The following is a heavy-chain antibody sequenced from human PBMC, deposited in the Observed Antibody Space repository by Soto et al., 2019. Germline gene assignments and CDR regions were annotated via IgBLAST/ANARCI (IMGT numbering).Heavy chain of an antibody. J-gene: IGHJ4*02. CDR1: GGSFSGFS. CDR2: INHGGST. CDR3: ARRLGGSGFHYIGS. D-gene: IGHD3-10*01. Sequence: QVPLQQWGAGLLKPSETLSLTCAVNGGSFSGFSWTWIRQPPGKGLEWIGEINHGGSTKYNPSLKGRVTMSVDTSKNQFSLKMNSVTAADTAVYYCARRLGGSGFHYIGSWDQGILVTVSS. V-gene: IGHV4-34*01.